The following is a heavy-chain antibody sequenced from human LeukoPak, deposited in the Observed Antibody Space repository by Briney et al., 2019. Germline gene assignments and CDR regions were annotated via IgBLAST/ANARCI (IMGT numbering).Heavy chain of an antibody. CDR3: TTGPFIPSPSC. D-gene: IGHD2-2*01. CDR1: GFAFSVYW. J-gene: IGHJ4*02. CDR2: IKQDGSEK. V-gene: IGHV3-7*03. Sequence: GGSLRLSCAASGFAFSVYWMSWVRQAPGKGREWVANIKQDGSEKYYVDSVKGRFTISRDNARNSLYLQMNSLRAEDTAVYYCTTGPFIPSPSCWGQGTLVTVSS.